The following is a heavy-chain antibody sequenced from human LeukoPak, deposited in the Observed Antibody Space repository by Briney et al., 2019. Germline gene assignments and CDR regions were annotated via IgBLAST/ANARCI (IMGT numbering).Heavy chain of an antibody. CDR3: AREYYYDSSGYYSNNWFDP. D-gene: IGHD3-22*01. CDR1: GYTFTSYY. J-gene: IGHJ5*02. Sequence: ASVKVSCKASGYTFTSYYMHWVRQAPGQGLEWMGIINPSGGSTSYAQKFQGRVTMTRDMSTSTVYMELSSLRSEDTAVYYCAREYYYDSSGYYSNNWFDPWGQGTLVTVSS. CDR2: INPSGGST. V-gene: IGHV1-46*01.